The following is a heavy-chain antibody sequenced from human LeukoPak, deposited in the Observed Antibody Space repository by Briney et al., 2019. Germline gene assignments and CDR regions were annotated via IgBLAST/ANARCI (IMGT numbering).Heavy chain of an antibody. D-gene: IGHD5-12*01. CDR3: GRGQGWLRPFDL. CDR2: MNPDSGNT. Sequence: ASVKVSCKASGYTFTTYDINWVRQAPGQGLEWMGWMNPDSGNTGYAQKFQGRVTMTSDTSIGTAYMELKSLKFEDTAIYFCGRGQGWLRPFDLWGQGTLVTVSS. J-gene: IGHJ4*02. CDR1: GYTFTTYD. V-gene: IGHV1-8*01.